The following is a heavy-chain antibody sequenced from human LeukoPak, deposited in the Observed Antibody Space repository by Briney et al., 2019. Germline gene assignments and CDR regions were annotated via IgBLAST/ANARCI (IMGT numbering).Heavy chain of an antibody. CDR3: AQGYCSGGSCYGSFDY. CDR1: GFTFSSYA. D-gene: IGHD2-15*01. Sequence: GGSLRLSCAASGFTFSSYAMSWVRQAPGKGLEWVSAISGSGGSTYYADSVKGRFTIPRDNSKNTLYLQMNSLRAEDTAVYYCAQGYCSGGSCYGSFDYWGQGTLVTVSS. J-gene: IGHJ4*02. CDR2: ISGSGGST. V-gene: IGHV3-23*01.